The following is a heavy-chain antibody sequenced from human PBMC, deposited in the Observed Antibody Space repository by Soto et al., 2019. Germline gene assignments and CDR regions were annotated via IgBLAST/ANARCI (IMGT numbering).Heavy chain of an antibody. V-gene: IGHV4-30-2*01. CDR1: GGSTSRGGYS. CDR3: ARGFPKPYYGSGSYYHVHDFDI. D-gene: IGHD3-10*01. J-gene: IGHJ3*02. Sequence: TLSLSCAVSGGSTSRGGYSCCWIRQPPGKGLEWIGYIYHSGSTYYNPSLKSRVTISVDRSKNQFSLKLSSVTAADTAVYYCARGFPKPYYGSGSYYHVHDFDIWGQGTMVT. CDR2: IYHSGST.